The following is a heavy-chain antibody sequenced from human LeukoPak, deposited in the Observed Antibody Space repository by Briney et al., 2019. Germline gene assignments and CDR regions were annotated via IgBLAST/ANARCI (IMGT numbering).Heavy chain of an antibody. Sequence: GGSLRLSCAASGFTFSSYAMNWVRQAPGKGLEWVSAISGGGGTTYYADSVKGRFTISRDNSKDTLFLQMNSLRAEDTAVYYCAKDREGLSSGYDLEYFDYWGQGTLVTVSS. D-gene: IGHD5-12*01. CDR1: GFTFSSYA. J-gene: IGHJ4*02. CDR3: AKDREGLSSGYDLEYFDY. CDR2: ISGGGGTT. V-gene: IGHV3-23*01.